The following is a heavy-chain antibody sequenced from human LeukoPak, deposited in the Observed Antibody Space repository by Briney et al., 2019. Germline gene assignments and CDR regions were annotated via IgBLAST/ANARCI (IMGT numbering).Heavy chain of an antibody. CDR1: EFTFSSYT. CDR2: ISSSSSYI. J-gene: IGHJ3*02. V-gene: IGHV3-21*01. Sequence: PGGSLRLSCAASEFTFSSYTMNWVRQAPGKGLEWVSSISSSSSYIYYADSVKGRFTISRDNAKNSLYLQMSSLRAEDTAVYYCARDLLPYCTSTSCAFDIWGRGTMVTVSS. D-gene: IGHD2-2*01. CDR3: ARDLLPYCTSTSCAFDI.